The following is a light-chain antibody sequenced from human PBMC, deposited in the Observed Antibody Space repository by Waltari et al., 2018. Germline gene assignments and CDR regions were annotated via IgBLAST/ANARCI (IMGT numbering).Light chain of an antibody. CDR3: QQHGTLPAT. CDR1: QSVGSSS. Sequence: ELVLPQSPGTASLSPGEGVTLSCRASQSVGSSSLAWYQQKPGQAPRLVIYRASRRATGIPDRFSGSGSGTDFSLTISRLEPEDFAVYYCQQHGTLPATFGQGTKVEIK. V-gene: IGKV3-20*01. CDR2: RAS. J-gene: IGKJ1*01.